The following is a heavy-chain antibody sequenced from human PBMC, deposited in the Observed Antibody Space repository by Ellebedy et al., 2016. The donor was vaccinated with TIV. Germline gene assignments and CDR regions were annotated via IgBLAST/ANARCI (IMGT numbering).Heavy chain of an antibody. J-gene: IGHJ4*02. CDR2: IIPIFGTA. CDR1: GGTFSSYA. V-gene: IGHV1-69*13. Sequence: SVKVSCXASGGTFSSYAISWVRQAPGQGLEWMGGIIPIFGTANYAQKFQGRVTITADESTSTAYMELRSLRSDDTAVYYCARGSYSGTREEDWGQGTLVTVSS. CDR3: ARGSYSGTREED. D-gene: IGHD1-26*01.